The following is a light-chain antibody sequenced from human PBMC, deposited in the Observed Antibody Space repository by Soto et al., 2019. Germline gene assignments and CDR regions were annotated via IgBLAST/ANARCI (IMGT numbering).Light chain of an antibody. J-gene: IGKJ3*01. CDR3: QQYNNWPPFT. CDR1: QSISSN. CDR2: RAS. V-gene: IGKV3-15*01. Sequence: EIVMTKYKATLSVSPGESATRSCRASQSISSNLAWYQQKPGQTPRLLTYRASTRAARIPARFSGSGSGTEFTLTISSLQSEDFAVYYCQQYNNWPPFTFCPVTNVD.